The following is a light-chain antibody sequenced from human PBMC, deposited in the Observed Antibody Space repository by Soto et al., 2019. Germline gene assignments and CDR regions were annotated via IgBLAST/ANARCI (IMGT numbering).Light chain of an antibody. CDR2: EVN. CDR3: SSFTGTTIGV. CDR1: SSDVGRYNY. V-gene: IGLV2-8*01. Sequence: QSALTQPPSASGSPGQSVTIFCTGTSSDVGRYNYVSWYQQHPGKAPKLMIYEVNKRPSEVRDRFSGSKSGNTASLTVSGLQAEDEADYYCSSFTGTTIGVFGGGTKLTFL. J-gene: IGLJ2*01.